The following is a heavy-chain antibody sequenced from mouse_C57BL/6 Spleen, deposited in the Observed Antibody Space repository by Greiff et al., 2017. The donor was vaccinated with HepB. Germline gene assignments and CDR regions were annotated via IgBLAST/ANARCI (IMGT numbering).Heavy chain of an antibody. D-gene: IGHD1-1*01. CDR2: INPNNGGT. V-gene: IGHV1-18*01. Sequence: EVQLQQSGPELVKPGASVKIPCKASGYTFTDYNMDWVKQSHGKSLEWIGDINPNNGGTIYNQKFKGKATLTVDKSSSTAYMEFRSLTSEDTAVYDCARWGRIPHFEYWGQSTTLSVSS. CDR3: ARWGRIPHFEY. J-gene: IGHJ2*01. CDR1: GYTFTDYN.